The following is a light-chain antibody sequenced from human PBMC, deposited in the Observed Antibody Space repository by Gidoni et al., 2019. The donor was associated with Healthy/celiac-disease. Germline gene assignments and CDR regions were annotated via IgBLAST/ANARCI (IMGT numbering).Light chain of an antibody. V-gene: IGKV3-20*01. Sequence: EIVLTQSPCTLSLSTGERATLSCRASQSVSSRYLAWYQQQPGQAPRLLISGASSRATGIPDSFSGSGSVTDFTLTISRLEPEDFALYYCQQYGSSWTFGQGTKVEIK. CDR1: QSVSSRY. J-gene: IGKJ1*01. CDR3: QQYGSSWT. CDR2: GAS.